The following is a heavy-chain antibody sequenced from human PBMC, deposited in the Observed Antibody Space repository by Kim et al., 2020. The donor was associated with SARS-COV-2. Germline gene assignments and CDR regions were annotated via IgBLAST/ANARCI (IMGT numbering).Heavy chain of an antibody. J-gene: IGHJ4*01. CDR1: GYSISSGYY. CDR3: ARDPGYYDSSGYPCLFDY. D-gene: IGHD3-22*01. CDR2: IYHSGST. V-gene: IGHV4-38-2*02. Sequence: SQTLSLTCTVSGYSISSGYYWGWIRQPPGKGLEWIGSIYHSGSTYYNPSLKSRVTISVDTSKNQFSLKLSSVTAADTAVYYCARDPGYYDSSGYPCLFDY.